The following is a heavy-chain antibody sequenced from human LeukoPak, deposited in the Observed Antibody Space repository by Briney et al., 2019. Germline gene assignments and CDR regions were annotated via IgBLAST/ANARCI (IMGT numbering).Heavy chain of an antibody. CDR2: IYYSGST. CDR3: ARMGYDSSGYYRSHFDY. J-gene: IGHJ4*02. Sequence: SQTLSLTCTVSGGSISSGGYYWSWIRQHPGKGLEWIGYIYYSGSTYYNPSLKSGVTISVDTSKNQFSLKLSSVTAADTAVYYCARMGYDSSGYYRSHFDYWGQGTLVTVSS. D-gene: IGHD3-22*01. CDR1: GGSISSGGYY. V-gene: IGHV4-31*03.